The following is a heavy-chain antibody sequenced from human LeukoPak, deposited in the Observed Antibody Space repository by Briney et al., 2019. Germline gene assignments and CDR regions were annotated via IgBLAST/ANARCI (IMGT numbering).Heavy chain of an antibody. D-gene: IGHD3-10*01. J-gene: IGHJ4*02. CDR2: IIPIFGTA. V-gene: IGHV1-69*13. CDR3: ARCPYYYGSGSKTPQYYFDY. CDR1: GGTFSSYA. Sequence: SVKVSCKASGGTFSSYAISWVRQAPGQGLEWMGGIIPIFGTANYAQKFQGRVTITADESTSTAYMELSSLRSEDTAVYYCARCPYYYGSGSKTPQYYFDYWGQGTLATVSS.